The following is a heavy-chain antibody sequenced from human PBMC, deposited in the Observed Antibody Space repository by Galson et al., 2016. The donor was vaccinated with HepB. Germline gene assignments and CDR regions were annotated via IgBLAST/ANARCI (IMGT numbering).Heavy chain of an antibody. D-gene: IGHD4-11*01. CDR2: ISHNGAI. Sequence: SETLSLTCSVSGDSINFAVYYWYWGWIRQSPGKGLEWIGTISHNGAIYSNSSLKSRLTISIDRSRDEFSLDLSSVTAADTAVYFCARRSYSNYIDSWGQGILVTVSS. J-gene: IGHJ4*02. V-gene: IGHV4-39*01. CDR1: GDSINFAVYY. CDR3: ARRSYSNYIDS.